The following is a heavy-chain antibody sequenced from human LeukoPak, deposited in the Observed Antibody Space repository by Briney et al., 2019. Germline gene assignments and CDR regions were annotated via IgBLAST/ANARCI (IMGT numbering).Heavy chain of an antibody. Sequence: SQTLSLTCAVSGGSISSGGYSWSWIRQPPGKGLEWIGYIYHSGSTYYNPSLKSRVTMSVDTSKNQFSLKLSSVTAADTAVYYCARERPGIFPYWFDPWGQGTLVTVSS. J-gene: IGHJ5*02. CDR3: ARERPGIFPYWFDP. CDR1: GGSISSGGYS. CDR2: IYHSGST. V-gene: IGHV4-30-2*01. D-gene: IGHD6-13*01.